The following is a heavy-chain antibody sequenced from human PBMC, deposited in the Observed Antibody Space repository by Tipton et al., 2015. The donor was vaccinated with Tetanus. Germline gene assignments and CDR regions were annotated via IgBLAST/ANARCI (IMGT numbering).Heavy chain of an antibody. CDR3: ARDQARGARGWNYFDY. CDR1: GGSISGGRYY. V-gene: IGHV4-31*03. D-gene: IGHD1-26*01. J-gene: IGHJ4*02. Sequence: TLSLTCTVSGGSISGGRYYWSWIRQRPGKGLEWIGDIYSSGSTYSDPSLKGRVTISVDTSKSQFSLRLNSVTAADTAVYYCARDQARGARGWNYFDYWGLGTLVTVSS. CDR2: IYSSGST.